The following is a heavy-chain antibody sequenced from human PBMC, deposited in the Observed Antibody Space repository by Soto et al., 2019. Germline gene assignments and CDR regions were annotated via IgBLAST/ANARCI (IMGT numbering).Heavy chain of an antibody. V-gene: IGHV1-69*13. Sequence: WASVKVSCKASGGTFSSYAISWVRQAPGQGLEWMGGIIPIFGTANYAQKFQGRVTITADESTSTAYMELGSLRSEDTAVYYCARGAGTTKILLVYYGMDVWGQGTTVTVSS. J-gene: IGHJ6*02. CDR1: GGTFSSYA. CDR3: ARGAGTTKILLVYYGMDV. CDR2: IIPIFGTA. D-gene: IGHD1-7*01.